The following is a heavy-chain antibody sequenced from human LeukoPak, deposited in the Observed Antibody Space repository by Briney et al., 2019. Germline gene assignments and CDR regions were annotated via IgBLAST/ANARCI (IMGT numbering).Heavy chain of an antibody. J-gene: IGHJ4*02. V-gene: IGHV1-2*02. CDR2: INPNSGGT. Sequence: ASVKVSCKASGYTFTGYYMHWVRQAPGQGLEWMGWINPNSGGTNYAQKFQGRVTMTRDTSISTAYMELSRLRSDDTAVYYCARVTNGDHAADYWGQGTLVTVSP. D-gene: IGHD4-17*01. CDR1: GYTFTGYY. CDR3: ARVTNGDHAADY.